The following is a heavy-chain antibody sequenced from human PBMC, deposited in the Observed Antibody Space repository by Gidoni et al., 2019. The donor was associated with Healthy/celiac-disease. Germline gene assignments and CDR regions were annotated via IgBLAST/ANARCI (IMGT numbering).Heavy chain of an antibody. Sequence: QVQRVQSGEEGKKPGASVKVACKASGYTVTSYGISWVRQAPGKGLEWMGCVSAYNGTTNYAQKLQGRVTMTPDTSTSTAYMELRRLRSDDTAVYSCARQPLLTRIVVSFAPWGQGTLVTVSS. CDR2: VSAYNGTT. J-gene: IGHJ5*02. CDR1: GYTVTSYG. D-gene: IGHD2-15*01. V-gene: IGHV1-18*01. CDR3: ARQPLLTRIVVSFAP.